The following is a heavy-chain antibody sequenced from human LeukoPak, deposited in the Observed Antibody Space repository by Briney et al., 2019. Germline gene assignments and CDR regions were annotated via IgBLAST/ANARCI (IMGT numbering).Heavy chain of an antibody. CDR3: ARDFTVVAAGYFDY. CDR1: GITFSYYA. Sequence: SLRLSCAASGITFSYYAMHWGRQAPGQGLEWGAVISYDGSNKYYADSVKGRFTISRDNSKNTLYLQMNSLRAEDTAVYYCARDFTVVAAGYFDYWGQGTLVTVSS. CDR2: ISYDGSNK. D-gene: IGHD2-15*01. V-gene: IGHV3-30*04. J-gene: IGHJ4*02.